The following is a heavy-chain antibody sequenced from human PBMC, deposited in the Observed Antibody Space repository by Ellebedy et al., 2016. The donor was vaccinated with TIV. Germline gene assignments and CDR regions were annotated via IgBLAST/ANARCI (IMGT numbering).Heavy chain of an antibody. J-gene: IGHJ5*02. D-gene: IGHD2-2*01. CDR1: GGSISRYY. Sequence: SETLSLTCTVSGGSISRYYWSWIRQPPGKGLEWIGYIYYSGSTHYNPSLRSRVTISVDTSKNQFSLKLSSVTAADTAVYYCARSRYCDSTTCYEDYNYFGPWGQGTLVTVSS. CDR2: IYYSGST. CDR3: ARSRYCDSTTCYEDYNYFGP. V-gene: IGHV4-59*08.